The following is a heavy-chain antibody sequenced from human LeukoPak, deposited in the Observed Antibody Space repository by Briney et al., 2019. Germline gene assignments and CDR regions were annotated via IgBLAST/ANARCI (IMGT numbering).Heavy chain of an antibody. CDR3: ARDRYDILTGYIDY. D-gene: IGHD3-9*01. CDR1: GGSISSSSYY. Sequence: PSETLSLTCTVSGGSISSSSYYWGWIRQPPGKGLEWIGSIYYSGSTYYNPSLKSRVTISVDTSKNQFSLKLSSVTAADTAVYYCARDRYDILTGYIDYWGQGTLVTVSS. J-gene: IGHJ4*02. CDR2: IYYSGST. V-gene: IGHV4-39*07.